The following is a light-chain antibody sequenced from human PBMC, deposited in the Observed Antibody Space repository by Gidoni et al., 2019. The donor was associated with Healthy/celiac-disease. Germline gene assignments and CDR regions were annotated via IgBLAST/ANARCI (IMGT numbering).Light chain of an antibody. Sequence: EIVLTQSPATLSLSPGERANLSCRASQRLIIYLAWYQQKPGQAPRRLIYDAFNRATGIPARFSGSGSGTDFTLTISSLEPEDFAVYYCQQRSNWPPMYTFGQGTKLEIK. CDR1: QRLIIY. CDR2: DAF. CDR3: QQRSNWPPMYT. V-gene: IGKV3-11*01. J-gene: IGKJ2*01.